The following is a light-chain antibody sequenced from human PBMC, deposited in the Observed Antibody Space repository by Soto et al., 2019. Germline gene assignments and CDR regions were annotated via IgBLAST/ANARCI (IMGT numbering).Light chain of an antibody. CDR2: EVS. CDR1: SSDVGAYNF. Sequence: QSALTQPPSASGSPGQSVTISCSGTSSDVGAYNFVSWYQQNPGKAPKLLIYEVSQRPSGVPDRFSGSKSGNTASLTVSGLQAEDEADYYCSSYGGSNNLLFGGGTKLTVL. J-gene: IGLJ2*01. V-gene: IGLV2-8*01. CDR3: SSYGGSNNLL.